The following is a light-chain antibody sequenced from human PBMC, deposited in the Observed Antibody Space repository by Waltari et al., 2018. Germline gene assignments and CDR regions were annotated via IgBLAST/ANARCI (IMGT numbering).Light chain of an antibody. CDR2: EVS. V-gene: IGLV2-8*01. J-gene: IGLJ1*01. Sequence: QSALTQPPSASGSPGQSFTISCPGTSSDGGGSQYVSWYQQHPGKAPKLIIYEVSKRPSGVPDRFSGSKSGNTASLTVSGLQAEDEADYYCNSYVGSTLFYVFGTGTKVTVV. CDR1: SSDGGGSQY. CDR3: NSYVGSTLFYV.